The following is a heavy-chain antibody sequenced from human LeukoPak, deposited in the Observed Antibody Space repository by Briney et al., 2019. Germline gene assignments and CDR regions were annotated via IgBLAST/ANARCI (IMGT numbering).Heavy chain of an antibody. CDR3: ARVGLTVVTPYYYYYMDV. Sequence: GGSPRLSCAASGFTVSSNYMSWVRQAPGMGLEWVSVIYSGGSTYYADSVKGRFTISRDNSNNTLYLQMNSLRAEDTAVYYCARVGLTVVTPYYYYYMDVWGKGTTVTVSS. CDR1: GFTVSSNY. D-gene: IGHD3-22*01. J-gene: IGHJ6*03. CDR2: IYSGGST. V-gene: IGHV3-53*01.